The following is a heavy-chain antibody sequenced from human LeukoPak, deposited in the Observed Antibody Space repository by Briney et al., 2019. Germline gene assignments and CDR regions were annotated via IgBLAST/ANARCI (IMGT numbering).Heavy chain of an antibody. CDR3: AREDPMVRGVNDY. J-gene: IGHJ4*02. D-gene: IGHD3-10*01. CDR2: MNPHSGNT. CDR1: GYTFTSYD. V-gene: IGHV1-8*01. Sequence: ASVKVSCKASGYTFTSYDINWVRQATGQGLEWMGWMNPHSGNTGYAQKLQGRVTITADKSTSTAYMELSSLRSEDTAVYYCAREDPMVRGVNDYWGQGTLVTVSS.